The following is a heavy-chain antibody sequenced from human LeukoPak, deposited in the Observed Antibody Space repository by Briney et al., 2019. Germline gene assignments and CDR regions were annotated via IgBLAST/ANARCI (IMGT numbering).Heavy chain of an antibody. Sequence: GGSLRLSCTASGFTFSSYAMSWVRQAPGMGLEWVSGVSGSGGSTYYADSVKGRFTISRDSSKSTLYLQMNSLRAEDTAVYYCAKDALTTPTRYFQHWGQGTLVTVSS. J-gene: IGHJ1*01. D-gene: IGHD4-17*01. CDR2: VSGSGGST. CDR1: GFTFSSYA. CDR3: AKDALTTPTRYFQH. V-gene: IGHV3-23*01.